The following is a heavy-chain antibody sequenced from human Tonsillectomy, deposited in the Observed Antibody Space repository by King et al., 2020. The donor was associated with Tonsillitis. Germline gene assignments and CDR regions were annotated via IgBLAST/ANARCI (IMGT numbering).Heavy chain of an antibody. J-gene: IGHJ5*02. CDR3: AKADTTANQLIDL. CDR2: IIPILGIT. D-gene: IGHD2-8*01. Sequence: QLVQSGAEVRKPGSSVKVSCEASGGNFDSYAINWVRQAPGQRLEWMGRIIPILGITNFAQTFQDRVTITADRSTSTAYVELSSLRTDDTAVYFCAKADTTANQLIDLWGHGTLVTVSS. CDR1: GGNFDSYA. V-gene: IGHV1-69*09.